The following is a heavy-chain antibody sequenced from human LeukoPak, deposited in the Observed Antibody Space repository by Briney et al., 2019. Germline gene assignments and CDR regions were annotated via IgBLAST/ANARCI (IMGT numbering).Heavy chain of an antibody. CDR3: AREGDYYDTSGTLDY. CDR1: GGSISSGNYY. D-gene: IGHD3-22*01. V-gene: IGHV4-61*02. J-gene: IGHJ4*02. CDR2: IYTSGST. Sequence: SETLSLTCTVSGGSISSGNYYWSWIRKPAGKGLEWIGRIYTSGSTNYNPSLKSRVIISVDTSKNQFSLKLSSVTAADTAVYYCAREGDYYDTSGTLDYWGQGTLVTVSS.